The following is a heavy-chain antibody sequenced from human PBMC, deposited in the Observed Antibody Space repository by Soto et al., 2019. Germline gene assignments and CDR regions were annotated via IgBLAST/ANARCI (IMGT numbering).Heavy chain of an antibody. V-gene: IGHV3-48*01. CDR1: GFTFTSYN. CDR3: ARGGGSMDV. J-gene: IGHJ6*02. CDR2: INTNGRTT. Sequence: GGSLRLSCEVSGFTFTSYNLHWVRQAPGKGLEWVSSINTNGRTTDYADSVKGRFTISRDNDKNLVYLQMSSLRAGDTAVYYCARGGGSMDVWGQGTTVTVSS. D-gene: IGHD3-16*01.